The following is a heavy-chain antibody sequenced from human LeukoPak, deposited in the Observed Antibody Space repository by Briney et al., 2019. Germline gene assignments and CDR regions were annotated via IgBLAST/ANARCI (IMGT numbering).Heavy chain of an antibody. CDR1: GGSISSSSYY. Sequence: PSETLSLTCTVSGGSISSSSYYWGWIRQPPGKGLEWIGSIYYSGSTYYNPSLKSRVTISVDTSKNQFSLKLSSVTAADTAVYYCARDVPYLCSTSCYSGLFDYWGQGTLVTVSS. D-gene: IGHD2-2*01. CDR2: IYYSGST. J-gene: IGHJ4*02. V-gene: IGHV4-39*07. CDR3: ARDVPYLCSTSCYSGLFDY.